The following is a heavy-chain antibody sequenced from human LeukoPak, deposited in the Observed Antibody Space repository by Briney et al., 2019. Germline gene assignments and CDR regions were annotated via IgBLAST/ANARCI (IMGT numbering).Heavy chain of an antibody. CDR2: IYYSGST. J-gene: IGHJ4*02. Sequence: PSETLSLTCTVSGGSISSYYWSWIRQPPGKGLEWIGYIYYSGSTNYNPSLKSRVTISVDTSKNQFSLKLSSVTAADTAVYYCARYVVVAAYFDYWGQGTLVAVSS. CDR1: GGSISSYY. D-gene: IGHD2-15*01. V-gene: IGHV4-59*01. CDR3: ARYVVVAAYFDY.